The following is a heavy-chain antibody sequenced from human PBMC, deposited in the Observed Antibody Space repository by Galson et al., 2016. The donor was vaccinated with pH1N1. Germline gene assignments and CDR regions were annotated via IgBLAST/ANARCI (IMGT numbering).Heavy chain of an antibody. CDR3: AREGDTVMAEAFDF. Sequence: SLRLSCAASGFAFNDYAVHWVRQAPGKGLEWVAVISYDRSNKHYADSVEGRFTISRDNSKNTLYLQMNSLRAEDTALYYCAREGDTVMAEAFDFWGQGTMVTVSS. D-gene: IGHD5-18*01. V-gene: IGHV3-30*04. J-gene: IGHJ3*01. CDR1: GFAFNDYA. CDR2: ISYDRSNK.